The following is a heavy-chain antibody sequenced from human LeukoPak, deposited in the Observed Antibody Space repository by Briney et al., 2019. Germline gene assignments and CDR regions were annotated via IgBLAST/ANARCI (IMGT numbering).Heavy chain of an antibody. J-gene: IGHJ4*02. D-gene: IGHD2-8*01. V-gene: IGHV3-66*01. CDR2: VYSGGST. CDR3: ARDPPAVLIDTYG. CDR1: GFIVTNNY. Sequence: GGSLRLSCTASGFIVTNNYINWVRQAPGGGLEWGSLVYSGGSTYYADSVKGRFTISRDNSKNMVYLQMNGLRAEDTAMYYCARDPPAVLIDTYGWGQGTLVTVSS.